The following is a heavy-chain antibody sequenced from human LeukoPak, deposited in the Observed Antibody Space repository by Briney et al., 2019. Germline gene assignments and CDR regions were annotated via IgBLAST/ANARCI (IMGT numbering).Heavy chain of an antibody. J-gene: IGHJ4*02. CDR3: ARGPTRYCSGGSCYGEYYFDY. V-gene: IGHV1-8*01. CDR2: MNPNSGNT. Sequence: GASVKVSFKASGYTFTSYDINWVRQASGQGLEWMGWMNPNSGNTGYAQKFQGRVTMTRNTSISTAYMELSSLRSEDTAVYYCARGPTRYCSGGSCYGEYYFDYWGQGTLVTVSS. D-gene: IGHD2-15*01. CDR1: GYTFTSYD.